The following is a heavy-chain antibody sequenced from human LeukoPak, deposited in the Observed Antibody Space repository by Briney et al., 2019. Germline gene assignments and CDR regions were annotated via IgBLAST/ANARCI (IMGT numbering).Heavy chain of an antibody. V-gene: IGHV3-23*01. CDR1: GFTFNNSG. Sequence: PGGSLRLSCAASGFTFNNSGMNWVRQAPGKGLEWLSAISGNGGSTYYADSVKGRFTISRDNSKNTLYLQMNSLRAEDTAIFYCAKDRLRYCSDGGCYSPVDYWGQGTLVTVSS. CDR2: ISGNGGST. J-gene: IGHJ4*02. CDR3: AKDRLRYCSDGGCYSPVDY. D-gene: IGHD2-15*01.